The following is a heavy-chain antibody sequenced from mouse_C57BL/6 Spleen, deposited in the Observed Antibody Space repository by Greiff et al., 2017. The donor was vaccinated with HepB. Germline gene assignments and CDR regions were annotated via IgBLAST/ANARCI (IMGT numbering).Heavy chain of an antibody. CDR1: GFTFTDYY. D-gene: IGHD1-1*01. Sequence: DVMLVESGGGLVQPGGSLSLSCAASGFTFTDYYMSWVRQPPGKALEWLGFIRNKANGYTTEYSASVKGRFTISRDNSQSILYLQMNALRAEDSATYYCARSAYYYGSSYPYYFDYWGQGTTLTVSS. V-gene: IGHV7-3*01. J-gene: IGHJ2*01. CDR2: IRNKANGYTT. CDR3: ARSAYYYGSSYPYYFDY.